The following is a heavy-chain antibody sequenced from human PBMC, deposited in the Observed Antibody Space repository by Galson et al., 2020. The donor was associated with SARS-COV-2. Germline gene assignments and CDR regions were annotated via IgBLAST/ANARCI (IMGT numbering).Heavy chain of an antibody. CDR3: GSGSYWQKIDY. Sequence: GGSLRLSCAASGFTFSSYAMHWVRQAPGKGLEWVAVISYDGSNKYYADSVKGRFTISRDNSKNTLYLQMNSLRAEDTAVYYCGSGSYWQKIDYWGQGTLVTVSS. CDR1: GFTFSSYA. D-gene: IGHD3-10*01. J-gene: IGHJ4*02. CDR2: ISYDGSNK. V-gene: IGHV3-30*04.